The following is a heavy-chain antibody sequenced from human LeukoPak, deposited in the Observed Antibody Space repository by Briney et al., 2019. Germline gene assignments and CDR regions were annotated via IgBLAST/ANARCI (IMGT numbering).Heavy chain of an antibody. J-gene: IGHJ4*02. CDR3: ARDYYDSGSYYKYFDY. CDR2: ISSSSSYI. CDR1: GFIFSSYG. Sequence: GGSLRLSCAASGFIFSSYGMNWVCQAPGKGLEWVSSISSSSSYIYYADSVKGRFTISRDNAKNSLYLQMNSLRAEDTAVYYCARDYYDSGSYYKYFDYWGQGTLVTVSS. D-gene: IGHD3-10*01. V-gene: IGHV3-21*01.